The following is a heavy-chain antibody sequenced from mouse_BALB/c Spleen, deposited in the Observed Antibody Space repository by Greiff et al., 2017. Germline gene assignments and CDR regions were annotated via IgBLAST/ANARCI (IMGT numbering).Heavy chain of an antibody. CDR2: INPSSGYT. V-gene: IGHV1-4*01. J-gene: IGHJ1*01. D-gene: IGHD2-14*01. CDR1: GYTFTSYT. Sequence: QVQLQQSGAELARPGASVKMSCKASGYTFTSYTMHWVKQRPGQGLEWIGYINPSSGYTNYNQKFKDKATLTADKSSSTAYMQLSSLTSEDSAVYYCARTAAYYRYDGYFDVWGAGTTVTVSS. CDR3: ARTAAYYRYDGYFDV.